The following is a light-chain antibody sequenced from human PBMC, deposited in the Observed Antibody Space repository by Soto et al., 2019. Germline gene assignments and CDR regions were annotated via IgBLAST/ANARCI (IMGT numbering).Light chain of an antibody. V-gene: IGKV3-20*01. CDR1: QGVSSTY. CDR2: GAS. J-gene: IGKJ1*01. CDR3: QQFGGSSRT. Sequence: EIVLTQSPGTLSLSPGERATLSCRASQGVSSTYLAWYQQKPGQAPRPLIYGASFRATGIPDRFSGSGSGTDFTLTISRLEPEDFAVYYCQQFGGSSRTFGQGTKVEIK.